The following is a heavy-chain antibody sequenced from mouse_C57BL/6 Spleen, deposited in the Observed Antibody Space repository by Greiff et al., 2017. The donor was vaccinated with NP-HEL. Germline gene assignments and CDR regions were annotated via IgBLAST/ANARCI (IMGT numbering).Heavy chain of an antibody. CDR3: ARRTTGGAMDY. CDR1: GYTFTSYW. V-gene: IGHV1-59*01. Sequence: QVQLQQPGAELVRPGTSVKLSCKASGYTFTSYWMHWVKQRPGQGLEWIGVIDPSDSYTNYNQKFKGKATLTVDTSSSTAYMQLSSLTSEDSAVYYCARRTTGGAMDYWGQGTSVTVSS. J-gene: IGHJ4*01. CDR2: IDPSDSYT. D-gene: IGHD1-1*01.